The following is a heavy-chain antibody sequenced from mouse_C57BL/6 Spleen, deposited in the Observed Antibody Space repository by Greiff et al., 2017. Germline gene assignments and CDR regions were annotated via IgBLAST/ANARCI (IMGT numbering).Heavy chain of an antibody. J-gene: IGHJ1*03. D-gene: IGHD4-1*01. CDR2: IDPSDSET. V-gene: IGHV1-52*01. CDR3: ARDGANWDGYNWYFDV. Sequence: QVQLQQPGAELVRPGSSVKLSCKASGYTFTSYWMHWVKQRPIQGLEWIGNIDPSDSETHYNQKFKDKATLTVDKSSSTAYMQLSSLTSEDSAVYYCARDGANWDGYNWYFDVWGTGTTVTVSS. CDR1: GYTFTSYW.